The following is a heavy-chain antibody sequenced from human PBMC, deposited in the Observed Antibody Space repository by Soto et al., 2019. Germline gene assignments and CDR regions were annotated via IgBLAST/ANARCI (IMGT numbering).Heavy chain of an antibody. CDR1: GASISGFY. Sequence: SETLSLTCTVSGASISGFYWSWIRKSAGKGLEWIGRIYATGSADYNPSLKSRVMMSVDTSKKQFSLKLRSVTAADTAVYYCVRDGTKTLRDWFDPWGQGISVTVSS. J-gene: IGHJ5*02. D-gene: IGHD1-1*01. CDR2: IYATGSA. CDR3: VRDGTKTLRDWFDP. V-gene: IGHV4-4*07.